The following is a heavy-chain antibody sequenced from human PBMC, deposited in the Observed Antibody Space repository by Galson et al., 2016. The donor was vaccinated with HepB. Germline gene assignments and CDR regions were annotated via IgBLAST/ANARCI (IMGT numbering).Heavy chain of an antibody. V-gene: IGHV3-23*01. J-gene: IGHJ5*02. Sequence: RLSCAASGFNFGRYHMNWVRQAPGKGLEWVSSIDASGGSTSYSESVQGRFIVSRDNSKNILFLQVNGLSLEGTAVYYCAKGLEDSAWGQGTLVAVSS. CDR1: GFNFGRYH. CDR2: IDASGGST. CDR3: AKGLEDSA.